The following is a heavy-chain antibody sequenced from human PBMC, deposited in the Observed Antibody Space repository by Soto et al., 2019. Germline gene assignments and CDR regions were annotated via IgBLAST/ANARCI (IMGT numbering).Heavy chain of an antibody. CDR2: ISYDGSNK. Sequence: QVQLVESGGGVVQPGRSLRLSCAASGFTFSSYGMHWVRQAPGKGLEWVAVISYDGSNKYYADSVKGRFTISRDNSKNTLYLQMNSLRAEHTAVYYCAKYCGGDCYPNYYFDYWGQGTLVTVSS. CDR3: AKYCGGDCYPNYYFDY. D-gene: IGHD2-21*02. CDR1: GFTFSSYG. J-gene: IGHJ4*02. V-gene: IGHV3-30*18.